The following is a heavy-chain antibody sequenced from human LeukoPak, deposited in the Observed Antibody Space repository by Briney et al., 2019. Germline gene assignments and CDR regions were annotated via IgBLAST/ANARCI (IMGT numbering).Heavy chain of an antibody. CDR3: ARELRIAVAGLYYFDY. D-gene: IGHD6-19*01. Sequence: GGSLRLSCAASGFTFSEYHMSWVRQAPGKGLEWVSAISGSGGSTYYADSVKGRFTISRDNSKNTLYLQMNSLRAEDTAVYYCARELRIAVAGLYYFDYWGQGTLVTVSS. J-gene: IGHJ4*02. V-gene: IGHV3-23*01. CDR1: GFTFSEYH. CDR2: ISGSGGST.